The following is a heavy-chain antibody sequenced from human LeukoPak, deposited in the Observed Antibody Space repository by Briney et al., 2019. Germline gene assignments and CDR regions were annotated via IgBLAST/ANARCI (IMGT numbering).Heavy chain of an antibody. V-gene: IGHV3-23*01. Sequence: GGSLRLSCAASGFTFSSHGMSWVRQAPGKGLEWVSTISGSGDNTYYADSVKGRFTISRDNSKNTLYLQMNSLRAEDTAVYYCAKGGSGSSFDYWGQGTLVTVSS. CDR3: AKGGSGSSFDY. CDR2: ISGSGDNT. CDR1: GFTFSSHG. J-gene: IGHJ4*02. D-gene: IGHD3-10*01.